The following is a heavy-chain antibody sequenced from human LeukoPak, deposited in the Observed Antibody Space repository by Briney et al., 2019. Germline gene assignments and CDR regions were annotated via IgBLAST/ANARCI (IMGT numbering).Heavy chain of an antibody. J-gene: IGHJ4*02. CDR2: ISAYNGNT. CDR3: ARDPLLTGYYNQGANYFDY. D-gene: IGHD3-9*01. V-gene: IGHV1-18*01. Sequence: GASVKVSCKASGGTFSSYAISWVRQAPGQGLEWMGWISAYNGNTNYAQKLQGRVTMTTDTSTSTAYMELRSLRSDDTAVYYCARDPLLTGYYNQGANYFDYWGQGTLVTVSS. CDR1: GGTFSSYA.